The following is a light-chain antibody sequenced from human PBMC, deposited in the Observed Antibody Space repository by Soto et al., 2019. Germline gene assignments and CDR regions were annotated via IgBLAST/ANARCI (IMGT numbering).Light chain of an antibody. CDR2: EGS. CDR3: CSYAGSSTHVV. CDR1: SSDVGSYNL. J-gene: IGLJ2*01. V-gene: IGLV2-23*01. Sequence: QSALTQPASVSGSPGQSITISCTGTSSDVGSYNLVSWYQQHPGKAPKLMIYEGSKRPSGVSNRFSGSKSGTTASLTISGLQAEDEADDYCCSYAGSSTHVVFGGGTKLTVL.